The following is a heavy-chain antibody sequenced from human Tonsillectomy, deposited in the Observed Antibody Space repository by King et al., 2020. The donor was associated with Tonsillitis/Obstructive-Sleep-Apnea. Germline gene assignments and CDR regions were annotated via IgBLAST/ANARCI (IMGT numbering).Heavy chain of an antibody. D-gene: IGHD3-9*01. Sequence: QLQESGPGLVKPSETLSLTCTVSGGSFSSGSYYWSWIRQPPGKGLEWIGYIYYSGSTNYNPSLKSRVTISVDTSKNQFSLKLSSVTAADTAVYYCASGHYDILTGYSAFDIWGQGTMVTVSS. J-gene: IGHJ3*02. CDR1: GGSFSSGSYY. CDR2: IYYSGST. CDR3: ASGHYDILTGYSAFDI. V-gene: IGHV4-61*01.